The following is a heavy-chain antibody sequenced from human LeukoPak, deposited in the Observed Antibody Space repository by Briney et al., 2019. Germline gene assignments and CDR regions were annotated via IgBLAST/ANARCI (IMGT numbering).Heavy chain of an antibody. V-gene: IGHV1-69*01. CDR3: ATDPTKDTLNDY. D-gene: IGHD2-15*01. CDR2: IIPIFGTA. J-gene: IGHJ4*02. Sequence: SVKVSCKASGGTFSSYAISWVRQAPGQGLEWMGGIIPIFGTANYAQKFQGRVTITADESTSTAYMELCSLRSEDTAVYYCATDPTKDTLNDYWGQGTLVTVSS. CDR1: GGTFSSYA.